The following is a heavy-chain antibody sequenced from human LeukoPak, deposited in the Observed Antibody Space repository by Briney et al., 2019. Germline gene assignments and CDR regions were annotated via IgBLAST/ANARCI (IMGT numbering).Heavy chain of an antibody. V-gene: IGHV4-34*01. D-gene: IGHD4-17*01. CDR1: GGSFSGYY. CDR2: INHSGST. Sequence: KPSETLSLTCAVYGGSFSGYYWSWIREPPGKGLEWIGEINHSGSTNYNPSLKSRVTISVDTSKNQFSLTLSSVTAADTAVYYCARGPRYGDYGRYFDLWGRGTLVTVSS. J-gene: IGHJ2*01. CDR3: ARGPRYGDYGRYFDL.